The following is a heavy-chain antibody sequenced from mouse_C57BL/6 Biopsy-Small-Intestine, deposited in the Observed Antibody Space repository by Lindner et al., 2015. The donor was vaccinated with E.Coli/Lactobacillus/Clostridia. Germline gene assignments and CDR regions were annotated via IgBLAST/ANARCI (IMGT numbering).Heavy chain of an antibody. CDR2: IDPEDGDT. CDR1: GFNIKDYY. J-gene: IGHJ2*02. CDR3: TKGHYGNYDYFDY. V-gene: IGHV14-1*01. Sequence: VQLQESGAELVRPGASVKLSCTASGFNIKDYYIHWVKQRPEQGLEWTGRIDPEDGDTESAPKFQGKATMTADTSSNTAYLQLSSLTSEDTAVYYCTKGHYGNYDYFDYWGQGTSLTVSS. D-gene: IGHD2-1*01.